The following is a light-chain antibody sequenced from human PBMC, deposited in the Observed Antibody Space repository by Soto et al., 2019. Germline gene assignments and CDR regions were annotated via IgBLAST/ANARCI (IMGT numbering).Light chain of an antibody. CDR3: MQGTHWPIT. CDR1: QSISSW. V-gene: IGKV1-5*01. CDR2: DAS. J-gene: IGKJ5*01. Sequence: DIQMSQSPSTLSASVGDRVTSTCRASQSISSWLAWYQQKPGKAPKLLIYDASSLESGVPSRFSGSGSGTDFALKISRVEAEDVGVYYCMQGTHWPITFGQGTRLEI.